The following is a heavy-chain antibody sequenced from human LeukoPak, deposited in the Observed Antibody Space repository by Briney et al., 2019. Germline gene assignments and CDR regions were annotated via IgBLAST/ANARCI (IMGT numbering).Heavy chain of an antibody. CDR3: AKDRVAWLLLPYEY. CDR2: ISSSGSTI. D-gene: IGHD3-22*01. CDR1: GFTFSSYE. J-gene: IGHJ4*02. Sequence: QPGGSLRLSCAASGFTFSSYEMNWVRQAPGKGLEWVSYISSSGSTIYYADSVKGRFTISRDNAKNSLYLQMNSLRAEDTALYYCAKDRVAWLLLPYEYWGQGILVTVSS. V-gene: IGHV3-48*03.